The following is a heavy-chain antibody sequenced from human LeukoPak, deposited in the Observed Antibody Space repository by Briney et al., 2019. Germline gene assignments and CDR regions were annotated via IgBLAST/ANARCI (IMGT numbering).Heavy chain of an antibody. CDR2: ISRTSSSI. CDR3: ARGSTYYDSSGQVPFDY. Sequence: GGSLRLSCAASGFTFSSYSMNWLRQAPGKGLEWVSSISRTSSSIYYADSVKGRFTISRDNSKNTLYLQMNSLRAEDTAVYYCARGSTYYDSSGQVPFDYWGQGTLVTVSS. V-gene: IGHV3-21*01. D-gene: IGHD3-22*01. J-gene: IGHJ4*02. CDR1: GFTFSSYS.